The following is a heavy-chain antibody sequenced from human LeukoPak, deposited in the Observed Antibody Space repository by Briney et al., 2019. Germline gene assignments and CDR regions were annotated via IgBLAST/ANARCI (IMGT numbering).Heavy chain of an antibody. CDR2: ISRSTRTT. V-gene: IGHV3-23*01. J-gene: IGHJ6*03. CDR1: GFTFSSYA. CDR3: AKLGYGDYGYYYYYMDV. D-gene: IGHD4-17*01. Sequence: PGGSLRLSCAASGFTFSSYAMGWVRQAPGKGLEWVSAISRSTRTTYYADSVKGRFTTSRDDPKNTLYLQMNSLRAEDTAVYYCAKLGYGDYGYYYYYMDVWGKGTTVTVSS.